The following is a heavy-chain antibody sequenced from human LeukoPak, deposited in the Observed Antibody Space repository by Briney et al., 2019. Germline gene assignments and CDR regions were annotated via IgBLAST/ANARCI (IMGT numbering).Heavy chain of an antibody. D-gene: IGHD5-18*01. CDR2: MFDNENT. CDR3: ATIKRGSIFGYFDF. V-gene: IGHV4-59*01. CDR1: GGSIDSDY. J-gene: IGHJ4*02. Sequence: PSETLSLTCTVSGGSIDSDYWSWIRQPPGEGLEWIGYMFDNENTKDNPSLKSRITLSADTSKNQFSLRLSSVTAADTAVYYCATIKRGSIFGYFDFWGQGILVTVSS.